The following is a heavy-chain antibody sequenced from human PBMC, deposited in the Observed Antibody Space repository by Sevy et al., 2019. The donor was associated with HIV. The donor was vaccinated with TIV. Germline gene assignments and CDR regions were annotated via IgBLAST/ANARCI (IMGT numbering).Heavy chain of an antibody. Sequence: GGSLRLSCAASGFTFSSYGMHWVRQAPGKGLEWVADIWYDGSNKYYADSVKGRFTISRDNSKNTLYLQMNSLRAEDTAVYYCARDPSSGDAFDIWGQGTMVTVSS. CDR2: IWYDGSNK. CDR3: ARDPSSGDAFDI. J-gene: IGHJ3*02. V-gene: IGHV3-33*01. D-gene: IGHD6-25*01. CDR1: GFTFSSYG.